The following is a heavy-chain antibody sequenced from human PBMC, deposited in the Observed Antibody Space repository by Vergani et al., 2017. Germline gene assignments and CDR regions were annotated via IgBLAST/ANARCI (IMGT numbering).Heavy chain of an antibody. CDR2: IIPLVGTA. Sequence: QVQLVQSGAEVKTPGSSVKVSCKASGGTFSSYAISWVRQAPGQGLEWMGRIIPLVGTANYAQKFQGRVTITADESTSTAYMELSSLRSEETAVYYCAREHLTGDFDWLLSTRDYGGQGTLVTVRS. D-gene: IGHD3-9*01. V-gene: IGHV1-69*11. CDR1: GGTFSSYA. CDR3: AREHLTGDFDWLLSTRDY. J-gene: IGHJ4*02.